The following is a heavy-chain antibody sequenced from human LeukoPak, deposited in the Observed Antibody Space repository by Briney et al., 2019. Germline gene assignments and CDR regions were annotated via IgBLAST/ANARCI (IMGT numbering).Heavy chain of an antibody. CDR2: IYYSGST. J-gene: IGHJ4*02. V-gene: IGHV4-59*08. Sequence: PSETLSLTCAVSGGSISSYSWSWIRQPPGKGLEWIGYIYYSGSTNYNPSLKSRVTISLDTSKNQFSLKLTSVTAADTAVYYCAREGTATSFDYWGQGTLVTVSS. CDR3: AREGTATSFDY. CDR1: GGSISSYS.